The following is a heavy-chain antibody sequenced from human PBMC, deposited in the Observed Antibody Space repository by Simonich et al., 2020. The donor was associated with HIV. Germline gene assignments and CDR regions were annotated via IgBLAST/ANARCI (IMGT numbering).Heavy chain of an antibody. CDR1: GGSFSTYY. CDR2: FNHSEST. CDR3: TTSYCSGGTCYWYFDL. V-gene: IGHV4-34*01. J-gene: IGHJ2*01. Sequence: QVQLQQWGAGLLKPSETLSLTCAVYGGSFSTYYWNWIRQSPGKGLEWIGEFNHSESTNYNPSLESRVTIPLDTSKNHFSLKLNSVTAADTAVYYCTTSYCSGGTCYWYFDLWGRGTLVTVSS. D-gene: IGHD2-15*01.